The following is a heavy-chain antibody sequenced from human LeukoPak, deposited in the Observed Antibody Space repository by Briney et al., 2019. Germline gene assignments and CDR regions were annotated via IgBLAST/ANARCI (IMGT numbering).Heavy chain of an antibody. V-gene: IGHV4-59*01. CDR3: ARVNWNWSLDY. CDR1: GGSISSYY. D-gene: IGHD1-7*01. J-gene: IGHJ4*02. CDR2: IYYSGST. Sequence: PSETLSLTCTVSGGSISSYYWSWIRQPPGKGLEWIGYIYYSGSTNNNPSLKSRVTISVDTSKNQFSLKLSSVTAADTAVYYCARVNWNWSLDYWGQGTLVTVSS.